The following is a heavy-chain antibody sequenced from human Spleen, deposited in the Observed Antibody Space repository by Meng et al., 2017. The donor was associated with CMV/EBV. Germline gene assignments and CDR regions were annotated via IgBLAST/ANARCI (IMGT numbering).Heavy chain of an antibody. CDR1: GYTFTDYY. CDR2: INPNTGGT. J-gene: IGHJ4*02. V-gene: IGHV1-2*02. D-gene: IGHD3-22*01. CDR3: AKLRYYDSSGFDF. Sequence: ASVKVSCKASGYTFTDYYLHWVRQAPAQGPEWMGWINPNTGGTVYAQKFQGRVTMTRDTSITTAYMELNRLTSDDTAVYYCAKLRYYDSSGFDFWGQGTLVTVSS.